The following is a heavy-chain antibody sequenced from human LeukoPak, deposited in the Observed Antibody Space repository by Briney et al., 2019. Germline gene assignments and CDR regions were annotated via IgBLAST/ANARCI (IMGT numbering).Heavy chain of an antibody. CDR3: ARGPITTRSHFDY. Sequence: RASVKVSCKASGGTFSSYAISWVRQAPGQGLEWIGGIIPIFATANYAQKFQGRVTITADESTSTAYMELSSLRSEDTAVYYCARGPITTRSHFDYWGQGTLVTVSS. J-gene: IGHJ4*02. D-gene: IGHD3-22*01. V-gene: IGHV1-69*13. CDR1: GGTFSSYA. CDR2: IIPIFATA.